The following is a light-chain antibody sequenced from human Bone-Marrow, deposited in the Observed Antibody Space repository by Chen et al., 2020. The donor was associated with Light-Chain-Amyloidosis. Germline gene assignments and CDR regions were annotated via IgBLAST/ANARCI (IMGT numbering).Light chain of an antibody. V-gene: IGLV3-25*03. Sequence: SYELTQPPSVSVSPGQTARITCSGDDLPTKYAYWYQQKPGQAPVLVIHRDTERPSGISARFSGSRSGTTATLTISGVQAEDEADYHCQSADSSGTYGVIFGGGTKLTVL. CDR3: QSADSSGTYGVI. CDR2: RDT. CDR1: DLPTKY. J-gene: IGLJ2*01.